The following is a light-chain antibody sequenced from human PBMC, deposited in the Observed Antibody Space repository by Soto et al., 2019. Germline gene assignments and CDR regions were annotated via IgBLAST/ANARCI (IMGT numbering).Light chain of an antibody. V-gene: IGLV1-44*01. Sequence: QSALTQPPSASGTPGQRVTISCSGSSSNIGSNTVNWYQQLPGTAPKLLIYSNNQRPSGVPDRFSGSKSGTSASLAISGLQSEDEADYYYSSYTSSSTPYVFGTGTKVTVL. CDR1: SSNIGSNT. J-gene: IGLJ1*01. CDR2: SNN. CDR3: SSYTSSSTPYV.